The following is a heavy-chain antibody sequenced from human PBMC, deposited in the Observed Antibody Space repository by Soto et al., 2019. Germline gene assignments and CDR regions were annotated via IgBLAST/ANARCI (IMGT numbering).Heavy chain of an antibody. CDR1: GFTFTRYS. CDR2: ISSTTNYI. Sequence: EVQLVESGGGLVKPGGSLRLSCAASGFTFTRYSMNWVRQAPGKGLEWVSSISSTTNYIYYADSMKGRFTVSRDNAKNSVYLDRISLSAEDTAVYYCARESEDLTSNFDYWGQGTLVTVSS. J-gene: IGHJ4*02. V-gene: IGHV3-21*01. CDR3: ARESEDLTSNFDY.